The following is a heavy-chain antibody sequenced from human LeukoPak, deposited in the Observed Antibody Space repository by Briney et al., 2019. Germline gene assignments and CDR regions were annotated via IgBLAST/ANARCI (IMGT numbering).Heavy chain of an antibody. CDR3: ARAPGFWSATTPQQIGTSVYYGMDV. J-gene: IGHJ6*02. D-gene: IGHD3-3*01. CDR1: GFTFSSYA. V-gene: IGHV3-30-3*01. CDR2: ISYDGSNK. Sequence: GGSLRLSCAASGFTFSSYAMHWVRQAPGKGLEWVAVISYDGSNKYYADSVKGRFTISRDNSKNTLYLQMNSLRAEDTAVYYCARAPGFWSATTPQQIGTSVYYGMDVWGQGTTVTVSS.